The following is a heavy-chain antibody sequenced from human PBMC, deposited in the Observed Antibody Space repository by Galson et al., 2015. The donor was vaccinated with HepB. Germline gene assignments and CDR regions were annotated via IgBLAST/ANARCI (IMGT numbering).Heavy chain of an antibody. CDR1: GGSFSGYY. Sequence: ETLSLTCAVYGGSFSGYYWSWIRQPPGKGLEWIGEINHSGSTNYNPSLKSRVTISVDTSKNQFSLKLSSVTAADTAVYYCARGRSDYDFWSGYYLNNWFDPWGQGTLVTVSS. J-gene: IGHJ5*02. CDR2: INHSGST. D-gene: IGHD3-3*01. V-gene: IGHV4-34*01. CDR3: ARGRSDYDFWSGYYLNNWFDP.